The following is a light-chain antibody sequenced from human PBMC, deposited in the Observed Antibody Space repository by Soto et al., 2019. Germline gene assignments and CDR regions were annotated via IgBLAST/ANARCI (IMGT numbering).Light chain of an antibody. J-gene: IGLJ2*01. CDR3: CSYAGSSTFVV. CDR2: EVS. V-gene: IGLV2-23*02. Sequence: QPALTQPASVSGSPGQSITISCTGTSSDIGSYNLVSWYQQHPGKAPKLIIYEVSKRPSGVSNRFSGSKSGNTASLTISGLQAEDEADYYCCSYAGSSTFVVFGGGTKLAVL. CDR1: SSDIGSYNL.